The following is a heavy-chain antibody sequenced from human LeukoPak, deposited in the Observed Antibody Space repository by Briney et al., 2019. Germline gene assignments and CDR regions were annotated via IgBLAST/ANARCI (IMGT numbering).Heavy chain of an antibody. Sequence: PGGSLRLSCAASGFTFSSYAMSWVRQAPGKGLEWVSAISGSGGSTYYADSVKGRFTISRDNSKNTLYLQMNSLRAEDTAVYYCAKDMDSSSWPFLPFDYWGQGTLVTVS. J-gene: IGHJ4*02. D-gene: IGHD6-13*01. CDR3: AKDMDSSSWPFLPFDY. V-gene: IGHV3-23*01. CDR2: ISGSGGST. CDR1: GFTFSSYA.